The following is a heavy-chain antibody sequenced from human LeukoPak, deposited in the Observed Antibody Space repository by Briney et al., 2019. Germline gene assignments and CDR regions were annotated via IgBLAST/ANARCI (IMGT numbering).Heavy chain of an antibody. CDR2: ISDSSSYT. V-gene: IGHV3-21*01. Sequence: GGSLRLSCAASGFTFSSYSMNWVRQAPGKGLEWVSSISDSSSYTYYADSLKGRFTISRDNAKNSLYLQMNSLRAEDTAVYYCARVDSSGYYFPIDYWGQGTLVTVSS. CDR3: ARVDSSGYYFPIDY. CDR1: GFTFSSYS. J-gene: IGHJ4*02. D-gene: IGHD3-22*01.